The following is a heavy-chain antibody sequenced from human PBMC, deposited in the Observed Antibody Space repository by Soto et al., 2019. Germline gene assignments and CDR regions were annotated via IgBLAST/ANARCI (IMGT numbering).Heavy chain of an antibody. CDR1: GGTFSSYA. Sequence: QVPRVQSGADVKKPGSSVKVACKASGGTFSSYAISCVRQAPGQGLEWMGGIIPIFGTANYAQKFQGRVTITADESTSTAYMELSSLRSEDTAVYYCASDSGGTTVAFGMDVWGQGTKVTVSS. D-gene: IGHD4-17*01. J-gene: IGHJ6*02. CDR3: ASDSGGTTVAFGMDV. CDR2: IIPIFGTA. V-gene: IGHV1-69*01.